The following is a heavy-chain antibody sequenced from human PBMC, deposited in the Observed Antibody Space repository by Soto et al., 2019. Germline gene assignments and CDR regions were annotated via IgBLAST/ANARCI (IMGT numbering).Heavy chain of an antibody. J-gene: IGHJ4*02. V-gene: IGHV3-30*18. Sequence: GGSLRLSCVASGFTFSSYGMHWVRQAPGKGLEWVAVISYDGSNKYYADSVKGRFTISRDNSKNTLYLQMNSLRAEDTAVYYCAKGKRFLEWFRYYFDYWGQGTLVTVSS. CDR3: AKGKRFLEWFRYYFDY. CDR1: GFTFSSYG. CDR2: ISYDGSNK. D-gene: IGHD3-3*01.